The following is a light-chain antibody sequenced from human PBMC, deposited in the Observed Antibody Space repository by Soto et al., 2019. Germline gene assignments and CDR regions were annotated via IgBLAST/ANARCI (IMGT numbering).Light chain of an antibody. Sequence: DIQMTQSPSTLSASVGDRVTITCRASQSISSWLAWYQQKPGKAPKLLIYKASSLESGVPSRLSGSGSGTEFTLTISSLQPDDFATYYCQQYNSYSWTFGQGTKVGIK. CDR2: KAS. CDR1: QSISSW. J-gene: IGKJ1*01. CDR3: QQYNSYSWT. V-gene: IGKV1-5*03.